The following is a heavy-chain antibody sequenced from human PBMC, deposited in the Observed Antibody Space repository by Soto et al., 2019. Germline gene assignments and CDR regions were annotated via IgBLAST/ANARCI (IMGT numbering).Heavy chain of an antibody. CDR3: AREAGYCSRTSCYRRAFDT. J-gene: IGHJ3*02. Sequence: EVQLVESGGDLVQPGGSLRLSCAASGFTFSGHWMHWVRQVPRKGLVWVSRINTDGGSTSYADSVKGRFTLSRDNAKNTLCLQMTGLRVDDTSVYYCAREAGYCSRTSCYRRAFDTWGQGTMVTVSS. CDR2: INTDGGST. CDR1: GFTFSGHW. V-gene: IGHV3-74*01. D-gene: IGHD2-2*01.